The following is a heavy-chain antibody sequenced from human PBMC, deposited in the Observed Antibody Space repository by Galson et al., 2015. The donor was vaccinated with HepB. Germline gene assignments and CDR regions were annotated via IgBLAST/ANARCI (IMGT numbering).Heavy chain of an antibody. D-gene: IGHD2-2*01. J-gene: IGHJ4*02. V-gene: IGHV1-69*13. CDR2: IIPIFGTA. CDR1: GGTFSSYA. Sequence: SVKVSCKASGGTFSSYAISWVRQAPGQGLEWMGGIIPIFGTANYAQKFQGRVTITADESTSTAYMELSSLSSEDTVVYYCARGDIVVVPAAKGTYYFDYWGQGTLVTVSS. CDR3: ARGDIVVVPAAKGTYYFDY.